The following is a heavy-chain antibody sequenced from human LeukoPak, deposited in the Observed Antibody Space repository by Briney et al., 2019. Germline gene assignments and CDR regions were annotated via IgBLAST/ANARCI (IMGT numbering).Heavy chain of an antibody. D-gene: IGHD3-10*01. CDR2: IKSKTDGGTT. CDR3: TTGSRARYYYYMDV. J-gene: IGHJ6*03. V-gene: IGHV3-15*01. CDR1: GFTSSSYA. Sequence: GGSLRLSCAASGFTSSSYAMSWVRQAPGKGLEWVGRIKSKTDGGTTDYAAPVKGRFTISRDDSKNTLYLQMNSLKTEDTAVYYCTTGSRARYYYYMDVWGKGTTVTVSS.